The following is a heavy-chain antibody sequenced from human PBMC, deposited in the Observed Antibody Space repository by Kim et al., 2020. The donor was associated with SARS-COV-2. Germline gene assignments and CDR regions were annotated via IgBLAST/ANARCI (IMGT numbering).Heavy chain of an antibody. V-gene: IGHV3-30*04. CDR2: ISYDGSNK. Sequence: GGSLRLSCAASGFTFSSYAMHWVRQAPGKGLEWVAVISYDGSNKYYADSVKGRFTISRDNSKNTLYLQMNSLRAEDTAVYYCARDPGRRPGIWGQGTMVT. CDR1: GFTFSSYA. CDR3: ARDPGRRPGI. D-gene: IGHD3-10*01. J-gene: IGHJ3*02.